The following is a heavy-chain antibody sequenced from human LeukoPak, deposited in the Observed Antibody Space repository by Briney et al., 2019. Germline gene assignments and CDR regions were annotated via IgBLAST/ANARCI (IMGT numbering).Heavy chain of an antibody. CDR3: ASHPGLLVVAATPFFDY. Sequence: GGCLRLSCVASGFTFSSYAMSWVRQVPGRGLEWVSGLSGSGGSIYYADSVKGRFTISRDNSKNTLYLQMNNLRAEDTAVYYCASHPGLLVVAATPFFDYWGQGTLVTVSS. V-gene: IGHV3-23*01. D-gene: IGHD2-15*01. CDR1: GFTFSSYA. J-gene: IGHJ4*02. CDR2: LSGSGGSI.